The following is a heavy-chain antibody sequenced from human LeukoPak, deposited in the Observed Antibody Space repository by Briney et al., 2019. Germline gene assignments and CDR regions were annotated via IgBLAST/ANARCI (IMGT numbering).Heavy chain of an antibody. V-gene: IGHV4-34*01. CDR2: INHSGST. CDR1: GGSFSGYY. Sequence: PSETLSPTCAVYGGSFSGYYWSWIRQPPGKGLEWIGEINHSGSTNYNPSLKSRVTISVDTSKNQFSLKLSSVTAADTAVYYCARGRSSSWYWGNWFDPWGQGTLVTVSS. J-gene: IGHJ5*02. CDR3: ARGRSSSWYWGNWFDP. D-gene: IGHD6-13*01.